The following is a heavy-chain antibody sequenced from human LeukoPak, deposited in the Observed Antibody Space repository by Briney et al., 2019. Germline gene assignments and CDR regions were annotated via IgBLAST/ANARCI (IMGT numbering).Heavy chain of an antibody. D-gene: IGHD2-2*01. CDR2: IYYSGST. CDR1: GGSVSSSSYY. Sequence: PSETLSLTCTVSGGSVSSSSYYWGWIRQPPGKGLEWIGSIYYSGSTYYNPSLKSRVTISVDTSKNQFSLKLSSVTAADTAVYYCARGTSCPRNWGQGTLVTVSS. CDR3: ARGTSCPRN. V-gene: IGHV4-39*07. J-gene: IGHJ4*02.